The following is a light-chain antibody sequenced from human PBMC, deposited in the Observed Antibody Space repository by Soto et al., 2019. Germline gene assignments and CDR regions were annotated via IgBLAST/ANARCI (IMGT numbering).Light chain of an antibody. J-gene: IGLJ1*01. Sequence: QSALTQPASVSGSHGQSITISCTGTISDFVVYNYVSWYQQHPGKAPKLMIYGVSNRPSGVSNRFSGSKSGNTASLTISGLQADDEADYYCSSHTISSALQVFGTGTKVTVL. CDR1: ISDFVVYNY. CDR3: SSHTISSALQV. CDR2: GVS. V-gene: IGLV2-14*01.